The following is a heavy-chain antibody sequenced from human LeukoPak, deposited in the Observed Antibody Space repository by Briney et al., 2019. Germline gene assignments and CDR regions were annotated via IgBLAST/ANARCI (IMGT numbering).Heavy chain of an antibody. V-gene: IGHV1-69-2*01. Sequence: ASVKVSCKASGYTFTDYYLHWVQQAPGKGLEWMGRVDPADGETIYAKKFQGRVNITADTSTDTAFMELSSLRSEDTAVYYCATPRRDGYLDYWGQGTLVTVSS. CDR2: VDPADGET. CDR1: GYTFTDYY. D-gene: IGHD5-24*01. J-gene: IGHJ4*02. CDR3: ATPRRDGYLDY.